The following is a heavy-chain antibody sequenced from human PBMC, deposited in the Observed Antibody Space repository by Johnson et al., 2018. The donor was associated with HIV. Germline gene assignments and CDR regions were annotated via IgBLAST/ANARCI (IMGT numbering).Heavy chain of an antibody. J-gene: IGHJ3*02. D-gene: IGHD1-26*01. CDR3: ARDRTGGSYPRAFDI. CDR2: INWNGGST. CDR1: GFTFDDYG. V-gene: IGHV3-20*04. Sequence: VQLVESGVGVVRPGGSLRLSCAASGFTFDDYGMSWVRQAPGKGLEWVSGINWNGGSTGYADSVKGRFPISRDNAKNSLYLQMNSLRAEDTALYYCARDRTGGSYPRAFDIWGQGTMVTVSS.